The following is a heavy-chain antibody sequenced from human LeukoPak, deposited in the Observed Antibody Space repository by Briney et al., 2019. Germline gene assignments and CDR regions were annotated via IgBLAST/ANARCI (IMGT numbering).Heavy chain of an antibody. D-gene: IGHD5-18*01. Sequence: TGGSLRLSCAASGFTFSNYVMHWVRQAPGKGLEWVALISYDGSNKYYADSVKGRFTISRDNAKNSLYLQMNSLRAEDTAVYYCARMEVDTAMGYYFDYWGQGTLVTVSS. V-gene: IGHV3-30*03. CDR3: ARMEVDTAMGYYFDY. CDR2: ISYDGSNK. J-gene: IGHJ4*02. CDR1: GFTFSNYV.